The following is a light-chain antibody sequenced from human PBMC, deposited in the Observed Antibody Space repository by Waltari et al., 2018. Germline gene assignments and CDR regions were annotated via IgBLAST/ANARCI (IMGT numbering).Light chain of an antibody. Sequence: LTQPPSVSGAPGQRVTISCTGSSSNIGSPYNVHWYQQVPGRAPKLLIYDDSHRPSGVPDRFSGSKSGTSASLAITGLQAEDEAEYFCQSYDSGLNGLFFGGGTKVTVL. J-gene: IGLJ2*01. CDR3: QSYDSGLNGLF. CDR2: DDS. CDR1: SSNIGSPYN. V-gene: IGLV1-40*01.